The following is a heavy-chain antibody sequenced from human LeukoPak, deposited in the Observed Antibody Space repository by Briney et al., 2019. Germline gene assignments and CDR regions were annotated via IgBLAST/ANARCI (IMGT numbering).Heavy chain of an antibody. V-gene: IGHV1-69*05. CDR1: GGTFSSYA. Sequence: ASVKAPCKTSGGTFSSYAISWVRQAPGQGLEWMGRIIPIFGTANYAQKFQGRVTITTDESTSTAYMELSSLRSEDTAVYYCARARGDYSSSWYDHWFDPWGQGTLVTVSS. D-gene: IGHD6-13*01. CDR3: ARARGDYSSSWYDHWFDP. CDR2: IIPIFGTA. J-gene: IGHJ5*02.